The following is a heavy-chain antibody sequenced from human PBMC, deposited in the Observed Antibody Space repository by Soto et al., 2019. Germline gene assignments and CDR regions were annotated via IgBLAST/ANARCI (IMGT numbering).Heavy chain of an antibody. CDR2: IHYNGNT. J-gene: IGHJ4*02. D-gene: IGHD5-12*01. Sequence: QVQLQVSGPGLVKPSETLSLTCTVSGDSISAYSWSWVRQPPGKGLEWIGNIHYNGNTKYNPSLKSRVPMSLDTSKNQCSLRLISVTAADTAKYFCAREGNLGRWLQPLDFWGQGTLVTVSS. CDR1: GDSISAYS. V-gene: IGHV4-59*01. CDR3: AREGNLGRWLQPLDF.